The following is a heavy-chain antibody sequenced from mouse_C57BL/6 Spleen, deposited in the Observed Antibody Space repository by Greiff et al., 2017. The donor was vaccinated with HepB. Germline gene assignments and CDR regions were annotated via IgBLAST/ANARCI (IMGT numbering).Heavy chain of an antibody. D-gene: IGHD1-1*01. CDR2: IYPGSGST. J-gene: IGHJ3*01. CDR1: GYTFTSYW. V-gene: IGHV1-55*01. CDR3: AIIYYYGSSPAWFAY. Sequence: QVQLQQPGAELVKPGASVKMSCKASGYTFTSYWITWVKQRPGQGLEWIGDIYPGSGSTNYNEKFKSKATLTVDTSSSTAYMQLSSLTSEDSAVYYWAIIYYYGSSPAWFAYWGQGTLVTVSA.